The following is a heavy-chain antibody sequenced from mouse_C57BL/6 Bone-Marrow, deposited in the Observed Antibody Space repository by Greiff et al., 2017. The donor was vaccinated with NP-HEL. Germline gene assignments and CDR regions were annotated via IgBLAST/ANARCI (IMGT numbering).Heavy chain of an antibody. CDR2: IYPGSGNT. CDR3: ARSRGRPWFAY. CDR1: GYTFTDYY. Sequence: QVQLQQSGAELVRPGASVKLSCKASGYTFTDYYINWVKQRPGQGLEWIARIYPGSGNTYYNEKFKGKATLTAEKSSSTAYMQLSSLTSEDSAVYFCARSRGRPWFAYWGQGTLVTVSA. V-gene: IGHV1-76*01. J-gene: IGHJ3*01.